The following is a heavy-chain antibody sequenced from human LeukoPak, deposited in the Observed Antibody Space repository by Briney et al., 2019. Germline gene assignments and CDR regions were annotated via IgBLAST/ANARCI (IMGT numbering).Heavy chain of an antibody. CDR1: NGSISSRSYY. V-gene: IGHV4-39*07. CDR2: MYYSGST. J-gene: IGHJ6*03. CDR3: ARLLAGNYYYYYYMDV. Sequence: SETLSLTCTVSNGSISSRSYYWGWIRQSPGKGLEWIGSMYYSGSTYYKRSLKSRVTISGDTSKNQFSLKLSSVTAADTAVYYCARLLAGNYYYYYYMDVWGKGTTVTISS. D-gene: IGHD6-19*01.